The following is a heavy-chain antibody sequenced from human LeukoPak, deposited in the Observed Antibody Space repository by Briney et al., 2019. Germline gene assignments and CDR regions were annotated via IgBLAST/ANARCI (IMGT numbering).Heavy chain of an antibody. J-gene: IGHJ4*02. D-gene: IGHD4-17*01. CDR1: GYTFNSFS. V-gene: IGHV1-18*01. CDR3: ARGDDYGDYWGLY. Sequence: PLASVKVSCKASGYTFNSFSINWVRQAPGQGLEWMGRISTYNGNTNHSQKLQGRVTMTTDTSTSTAYMELRSLISDDAAVYYCARGDDYGDYWGLYWGQGTLVTVSS. CDR2: ISTYNGNT.